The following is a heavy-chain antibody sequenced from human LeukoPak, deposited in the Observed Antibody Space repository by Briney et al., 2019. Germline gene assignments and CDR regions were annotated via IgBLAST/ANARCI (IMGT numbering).Heavy chain of an antibody. V-gene: IGHV4-59*12. D-gene: IGHD2-21*02. CDR3: ARDYCGGDCYDWYFDL. Sequence: SETLSLTCTVSGGSISSYYWSWIRQPPGKGLEWIGYIYYSGSTNYNPSLKSRVTISVDTSKNQFSLKLSSVTAADTAVYYCARDYCGGDCYDWYFDLWGRGTLVTVSS. CDR1: GGSISSYY. CDR2: IYYSGST. J-gene: IGHJ2*01.